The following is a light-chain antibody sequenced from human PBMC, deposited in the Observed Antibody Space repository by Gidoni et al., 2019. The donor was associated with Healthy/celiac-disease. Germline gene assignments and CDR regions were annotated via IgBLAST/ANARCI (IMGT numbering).Light chain of an antibody. CDR2: GAS. V-gene: IGKV3-15*01. CDR3: QQYNNWPYT. Sequence: EILITQSPATLSVSPGERATLSCRASQSVSSNLAWYQQKPGQAPRLLIYGASTRATGIPARFSGSGSGTEFTLTISSLQSEDSAVYYCQQYNNWPYTFGQGTKLEIK. CDR1: QSVSSN. J-gene: IGKJ2*01.